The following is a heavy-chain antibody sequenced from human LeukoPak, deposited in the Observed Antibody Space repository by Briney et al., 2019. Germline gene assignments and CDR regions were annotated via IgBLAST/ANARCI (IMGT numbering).Heavy chain of an antibody. CDR1: GFTFSSYA. D-gene: IGHD3-9*01. V-gene: IGHV3-23*01. CDR3: AKDATASPYFHWFDN. J-gene: IGHJ4*02. Sequence: PGGSLRLSCAASGFTFSSYAMNWVRQAPGKGLEWVAGNSSGDRTFHAESVKGRFTISRDKSKDTLYLQMNSLRAEDTAVYYCAKDATASPYFHWFDNWGQGTQVIVSS. CDR2: NSSGDRT.